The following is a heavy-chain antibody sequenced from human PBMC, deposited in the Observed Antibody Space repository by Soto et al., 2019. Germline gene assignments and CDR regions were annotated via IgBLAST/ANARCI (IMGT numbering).Heavy chain of an antibody. D-gene: IGHD3-3*01. V-gene: IGHV3-23*01. CDR2: ISGSGGST. CDR3: AKRFYYDFWSGYPPRFDY. J-gene: IGHJ4*02. CDR1: GFTFSGYA. Sequence: GSLRLSCAASGFTFSGYAMSWVRQAPGKGLEWVSAISGSGGSTYYADSVKGRFTISRDNSKNTLYLQMNSLRAEDTAVYYCAKRFYYDFWSGYPPRFDYWGQGTLVTVSS.